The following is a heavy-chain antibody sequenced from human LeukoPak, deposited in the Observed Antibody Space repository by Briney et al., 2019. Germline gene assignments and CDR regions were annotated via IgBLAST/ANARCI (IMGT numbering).Heavy chain of an antibody. J-gene: IGHJ5*02. D-gene: IGHD1-26*01. CDR1: GFTFSSYA. CDR3: ARDPSGSYIWFDP. CDR2: ISGSGDST. V-gene: IGHV3-23*01. Sequence: GGSLRLSCAASGFTFSSYAMNWVRQAPGKGLEWVSTISGSGDSTYYADSVKGRFTISRDNAKNSLYLQMNSLRAEDTAVYYCARDPSGSYIWFDPWGQGTLVTVSS.